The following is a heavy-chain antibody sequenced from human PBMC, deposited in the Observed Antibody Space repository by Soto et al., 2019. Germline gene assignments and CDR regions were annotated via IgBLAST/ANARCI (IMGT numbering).Heavy chain of an antibody. CDR2: ISGSGGST. CDR3: VKDLTYYYDSSGNYGFDY. J-gene: IGHJ4*02. V-gene: IGHV3-23*01. CDR1: GFIFSNYA. Sequence: PGGSLRLSCVGSGFIFSNYAMNWVRQAPGKGLEWVSAISGSGGSTYYADSVKGRFTISRDNSKNTLYLQMNSLRAEDTAVYYCVKDLTYYYDSSGNYGFDYWGQGTLVIVSS. D-gene: IGHD3-22*01.